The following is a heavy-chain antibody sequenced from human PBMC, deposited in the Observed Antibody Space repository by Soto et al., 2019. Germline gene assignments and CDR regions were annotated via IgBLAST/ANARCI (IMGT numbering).Heavy chain of an antibody. CDR2: ISSSSSTI. D-gene: IGHD3-22*01. V-gene: IGHV3-48*02. J-gene: IGHJ4*02. CDR1: GFTFSSYS. CDR3: ARGKHYYDSSGYIIH. Sequence: GGSLILSCAASGFTFSSYSMNWVRQAPGKGLEWVSYISSSSSTIYYADSVKGRFTISRDNAKNSLYLQMNSLRDEDTAVYYCARGKHYYDSSGYIIHWGQGTLVNVSS.